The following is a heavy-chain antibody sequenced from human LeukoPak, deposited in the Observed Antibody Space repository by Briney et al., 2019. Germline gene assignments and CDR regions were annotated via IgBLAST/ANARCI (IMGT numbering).Heavy chain of an antibody. CDR3: ARGGWNKFDY. CDR2: IYYSGST. V-gene: IGHV4-30-4*07. D-gene: IGHD3-22*01. Sequence: SETLSLTCAVSGGSISSGGYSWSWIRQPPGKGLEWIGYIYYSGSTYYNPSLKSRVTISVDTSNNQFSLKLSSVTAADTAVYYCARGGWNKFDYWGQGTLVTVSS. J-gene: IGHJ4*02. CDR1: GGSISSGGYS.